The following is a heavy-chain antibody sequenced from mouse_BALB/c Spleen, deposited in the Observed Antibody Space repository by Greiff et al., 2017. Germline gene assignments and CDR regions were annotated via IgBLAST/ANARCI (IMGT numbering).Heavy chain of an antibody. D-gene: IGHD2-1*01. Sequence: EVKLMESGPGLVKPSQSLSLTCSVTGYSITSGYYWNWIRQFPGNKLEWMGYISYDGSTNYNPSLKNRISITRDTSKNQFFLKLNSVTTEDTATYYCARAHYYGNFFDYWGQGTTLTVSS. CDR3: ARAHYYGNFFDY. V-gene: IGHV3-6*02. CDR2: ISYDGST. J-gene: IGHJ2*01. CDR1: GYSITSGYY.